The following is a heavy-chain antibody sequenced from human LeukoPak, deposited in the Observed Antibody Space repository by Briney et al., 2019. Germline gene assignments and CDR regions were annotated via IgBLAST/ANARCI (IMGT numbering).Heavy chain of an antibody. Sequence: VASVKVSCKASGYTFSSFGFNWVRQAPGQGLEWMGRITPIFGSAHYPQRFQGRVTITADKSTTTVYMELSILRSEDTALYYCAREKRLDGNWCFDVWGQGTMVTVSS. CDR2: ITPIFGSA. CDR1: GYTFSSFG. CDR3: AREKRLDGNWCFDV. J-gene: IGHJ4*02. V-gene: IGHV1-69*06. D-gene: IGHD2-8*02.